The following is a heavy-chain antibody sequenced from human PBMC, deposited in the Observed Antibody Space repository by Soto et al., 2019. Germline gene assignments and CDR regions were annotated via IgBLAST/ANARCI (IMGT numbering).Heavy chain of an antibody. V-gene: IGHV1-18*03. D-gene: IGHD1-26*01. J-gene: IGHJ4*02. CDR3: ARDQYSGSYPGHYFDY. CDR1: GYTFNSYG. Sequence: GASVKVSCKASGYTFNSYGITWVRQAPGKGLEWMGWISAYKGNTNYAQKLQGRVTMTTDTSTSTAYMELRSLRSDDMAVYYCARDQYSGSYPGHYFDYWGQGTLVTVSS. CDR2: ISAYKGNT.